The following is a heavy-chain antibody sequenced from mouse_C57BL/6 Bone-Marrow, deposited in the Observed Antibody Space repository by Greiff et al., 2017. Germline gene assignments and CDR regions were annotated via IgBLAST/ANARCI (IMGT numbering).Heavy chain of an antibody. D-gene: IGHD1-1*01. CDR3: ARSRITTVVATDY. J-gene: IGHJ2*01. CDR1: GYTFTSYG. Sequence: QVQLQQSGAELARPGASVKLSCKASGYTFTSYGISWVKQRTGQGLEWIGEIYPRSGNTYYNEKFKGKATLTADKSSSTAYMELRSLTSEDAAVYFCARSRITTVVATDYWGQGTTLTVSS. V-gene: IGHV1-81*01. CDR2: IYPRSGNT.